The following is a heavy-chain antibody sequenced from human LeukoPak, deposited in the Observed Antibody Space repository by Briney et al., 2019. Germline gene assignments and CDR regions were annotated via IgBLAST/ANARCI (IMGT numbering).Heavy chain of an antibody. CDR3: ARVTYPDY. Sequence: ASVKVSCKASGYTFTGYYMHWVRQAAGQGLDWMGWINPSREGINYAHKLQDRVTMPRHMSISTAYMELRRLRSDDTAVYYCARVTYPDYWGQGTLVPVSS. CDR1: GYTFTGYY. J-gene: IGHJ4*02. D-gene: IGHD2-2*01. V-gene: IGHV1-2*02. CDR2: INPSREGI.